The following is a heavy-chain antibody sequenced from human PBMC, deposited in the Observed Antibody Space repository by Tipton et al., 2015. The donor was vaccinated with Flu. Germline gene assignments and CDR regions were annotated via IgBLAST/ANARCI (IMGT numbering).Heavy chain of an antibody. J-gene: IGHJ4*02. CDR1: GGSFSDYF. CDR2: ITHTGTI. D-gene: IGHD3-22*01. V-gene: IGHV4-34*01. CDR3: ARGRPQYDMRRAAHSCFDF. Sequence: TLSLTCGVYGGSFSDYFWTWIRQAPGKGLEWIGEITHTGTIYYNPSLKSRVSTFVDTSKNQFSLMLTSVTAADTAVYYCARGRPQYDMRRAAHSCFDFWGQGIPVSVSS.